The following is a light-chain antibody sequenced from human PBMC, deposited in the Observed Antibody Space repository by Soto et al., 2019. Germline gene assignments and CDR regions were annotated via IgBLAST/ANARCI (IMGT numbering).Light chain of an antibody. CDR1: QTVGPTY. Sequence: EVALAQAPGTLPLSPVERATLSGMASQTVGPTYLAWYQHKPGQAPRLVIYGASTRATGVPTRFSGSRSGAEFTLTINSMQSEDFAVYYCQPHNNWPKTFGQGTRLEIK. CDR3: QPHNNWPKT. V-gene: IGKV3-15*01. J-gene: IGKJ5*01. CDR2: GAS.